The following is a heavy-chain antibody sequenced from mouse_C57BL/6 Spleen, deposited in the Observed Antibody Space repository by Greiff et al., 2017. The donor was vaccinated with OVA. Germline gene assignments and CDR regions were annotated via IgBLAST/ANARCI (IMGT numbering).Heavy chain of an antibody. V-gene: IGHV1-52*01. D-gene: IGHD1-1*01. Sequence: QVQLKQPGAELVRPGSSVKLSCKASGYTFTSYWMHWVKQRPIQGLEWIGNIDPSDSETHYNQKFKDKATLTVDKSSSTAYMQLSSLTSEDSAVYYCARSGDYGSTYYFDYWGQGTTLTVSS. J-gene: IGHJ2*01. CDR1: GYTFTSYW. CDR2: IDPSDSET. CDR3: ARSGDYGSTYYFDY.